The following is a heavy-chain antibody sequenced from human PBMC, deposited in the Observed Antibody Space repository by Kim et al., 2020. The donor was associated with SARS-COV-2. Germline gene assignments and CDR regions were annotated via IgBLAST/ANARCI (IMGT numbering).Heavy chain of an antibody. V-gene: IGHV3-48*02. D-gene: IGHD6-13*01. J-gene: IGHJ4*02. Sequence: KGRFTNSRDNAKNSLYLQMNSRRDEDTAVYYCARARAAAGTSKRGGGFDYWGQGTLVTVSS. CDR3: ARARAAAGTSKRGGGFDY.